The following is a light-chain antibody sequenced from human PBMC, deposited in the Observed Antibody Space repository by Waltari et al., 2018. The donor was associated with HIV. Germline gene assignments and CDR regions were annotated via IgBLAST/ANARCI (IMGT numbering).Light chain of an antibody. J-gene: IGLJ2*01. CDR2: DIN. CDR1: STAARFYQY. V-gene: IGLV2-14*03. Sequence: QSALTQPASVSGFLGQSINISCTAISTAARFYQYVSWYQQYPGKIPRLIIFDINNRPSGVSDHFSGSRSGNSASLTFSGLQSGDEAHYYCASNRLDYTLIFGGGTKLTVL. CDR3: ASNRLDYTLI.